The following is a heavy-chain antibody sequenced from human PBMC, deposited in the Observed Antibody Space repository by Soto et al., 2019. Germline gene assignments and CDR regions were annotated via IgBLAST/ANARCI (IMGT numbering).Heavy chain of an antibody. J-gene: IGHJ4*02. V-gene: IGHV1-69*01. D-gene: IGHD2-15*01. Sequence: QVQLVQSGAEVKKPGSSVKVSCKASGGTFSSYAISWVRQAPGQGLEWMGGIIPIFGTANYEQKFQGRVTITADESSSTSYMELRSLRPEDTAVYYCSRPAGVVEMGDYFDFFGQGPLVTVSS. CDR1: GGTFSSYA. CDR3: SRPAGVVEMGDYFDF. CDR2: IIPIFGTA.